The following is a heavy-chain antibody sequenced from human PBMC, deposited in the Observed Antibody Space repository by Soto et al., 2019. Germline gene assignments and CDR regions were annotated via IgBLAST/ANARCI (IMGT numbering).Heavy chain of an antibody. V-gene: IGHV4-31*03. CDR2: IFHCGCP. CDR3: GRSSMAGPWFAP. Sequence: QVQLQESGPGLVKPTQTLSLTCSVSRAFINSGGFYYSWIRQPPGKGLEWLGYIFHCGCPLYNRSLRGRLTLSAETSRNQLSLYPTSVTAADTDVYYCGRSSMAGPWFAPWGQGLLVTVSS. D-gene: IGHD2-2*01. CDR1: RAFINSGGFY. J-gene: IGHJ5*02.